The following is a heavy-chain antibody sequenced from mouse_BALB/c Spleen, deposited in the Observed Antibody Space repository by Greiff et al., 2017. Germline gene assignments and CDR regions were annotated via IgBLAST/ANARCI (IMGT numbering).Heavy chain of an antibody. CDR2: IWAGGST. V-gene: IGHV2-9*02. CDR3: ARYRYDVYYAMDY. CDR1: GFSLTSYG. Sequence: QVQLKESGPGLVAPSQSLSITCTVSGFSLTSYGVHWVRQPPGKGLEWLGVIWAGGSTNYNSALMSRLSISKDNSKSQVFLKMNSLQTDDTAMYYCARYRYDVYYAMDYWGQGTSVTVSS. D-gene: IGHD2-14*01. J-gene: IGHJ4*01.